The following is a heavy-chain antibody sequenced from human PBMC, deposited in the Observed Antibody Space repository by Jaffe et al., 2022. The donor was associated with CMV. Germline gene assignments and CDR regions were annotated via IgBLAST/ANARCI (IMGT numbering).Heavy chain of an antibody. V-gene: IGHV4-59*08. CDR3: ARHGPPITMIVVVTPGAFDI. Sequence: QVQLQESGPGLVKPSETLSLTCTVSGGSISSYYWSWIRQPPGKGLEWIGYIYYSGSTNYNPSLKSRVTISVDTSKNQFSLKLSSVTAADTAVYYCARHGPPITMIVVVTPGAFDIWGQGTMVTVSS. D-gene: IGHD3-22*01. J-gene: IGHJ3*02. CDR1: GGSISSYY. CDR2: IYYSGST.